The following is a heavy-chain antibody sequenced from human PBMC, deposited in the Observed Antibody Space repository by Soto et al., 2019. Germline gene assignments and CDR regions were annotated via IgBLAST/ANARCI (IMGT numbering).Heavy chain of an antibody. CDR2: IYYSGST. J-gene: IGHJ4*02. D-gene: IGHD3-22*01. V-gene: IGHV4-30-4*01. Sequence: PSETLSLTCTGSGGSISSGDYYWSWIRQPPGKGLEWIGYIYYSGSTYCNPSLKSRVTISVDTSKNQFSLKLNSVTAADTAVYYCAPLGYYHDSSGYYSDYWGQGTLVTVSS. CDR1: GGSISSGDYY. CDR3: APLGYYHDSSGYYSDY.